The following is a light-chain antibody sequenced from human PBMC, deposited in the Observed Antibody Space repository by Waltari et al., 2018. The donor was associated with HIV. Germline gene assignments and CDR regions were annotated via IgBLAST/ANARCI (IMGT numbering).Light chain of an antibody. CDR1: SSHLGHNY. CDR3: GTWDSSLSAGWV. CDR2: DNS. V-gene: IGLV1-51*01. Sequence: SVLTQPPSVSAAPGPTVTISYSRSSSHLGHNYVSWYQQLPGTAPKLLSYDNSKRPSGIPDRFSGSKSGASATLGITGLQTEDEADYYCGTWDSSLSAGWVFGGGTKLTVL. J-gene: IGLJ3*02.